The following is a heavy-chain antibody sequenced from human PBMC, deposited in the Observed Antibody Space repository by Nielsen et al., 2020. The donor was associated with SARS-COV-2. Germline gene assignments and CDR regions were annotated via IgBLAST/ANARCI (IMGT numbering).Heavy chain of an antibody. CDR2: INTNTGNP. CDR1: GYTFTSYA. J-gene: IGHJ6*02. Sequence: ASVKVSCKASGYTFTSYAMNWVRRAPGQGLEWMGWINTNTGNPTYAQGFTGRFVFSLDTSVSTAYLQISSLKAEDTAVYYCARDNWGSGDYYYYGMDVWGQGTTVTVSS. CDR3: ARDNWGSGDYYYYGMDV. V-gene: IGHV7-4-1*02. D-gene: IGHD7-27*01.